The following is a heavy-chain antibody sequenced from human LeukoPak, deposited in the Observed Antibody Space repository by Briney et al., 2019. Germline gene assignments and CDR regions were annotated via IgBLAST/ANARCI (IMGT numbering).Heavy chain of an antibody. CDR3: ARDNSVGETAWWFDP. Sequence: ASVKVSCKASGYSFTSYYMHWVRRAPGQGLEWMGLINPSGSSTTYAQKFQGRVTMTRDMFTSTDYMELTSLTSDDTAVYYCARDNSVGETAWWFDPWGQGTLVTVSS. CDR2: INPSGSST. J-gene: IGHJ5*02. D-gene: IGHD1-26*01. V-gene: IGHV1-46*01. CDR1: GYSFTSYY.